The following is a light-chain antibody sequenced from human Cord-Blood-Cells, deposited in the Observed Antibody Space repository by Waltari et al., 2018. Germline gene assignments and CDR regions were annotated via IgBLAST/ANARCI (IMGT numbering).Light chain of an antibody. V-gene: IGKV1-33*01. CDR2: DAS. CDR3: QQYDNLPFT. Sequence: DIQMTQSPSSLSASVGDRVTITCQASQDISNHLNWYQQKPGKAPKLLIYDASHLETGVPSRFSGSGSGTDFTFTISSLQPEDIATYYCQQYDNLPFTFGPGTKVDIK. J-gene: IGKJ3*01. CDR1: QDISNH.